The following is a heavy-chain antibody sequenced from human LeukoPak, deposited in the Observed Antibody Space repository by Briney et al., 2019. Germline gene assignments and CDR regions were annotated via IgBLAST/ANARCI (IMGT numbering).Heavy chain of an antibody. Sequence: GGSLRLSCAASGFTFDDYGMSWVRQAPGKGLEWVSGINWNGGSTGYADSVKGRFTISRDNAKNSLYLQMNSLRAEDTAVYYCAKAQPTMDDAFDIWGQGTMVTVSS. J-gene: IGHJ3*02. CDR1: GFTFDDYG. D-gene: IGHD2-2*01. CDR3: AKAQPTMDDAFDI. V-gene: IGHV3-20*04. CDR2: INWNGGST.